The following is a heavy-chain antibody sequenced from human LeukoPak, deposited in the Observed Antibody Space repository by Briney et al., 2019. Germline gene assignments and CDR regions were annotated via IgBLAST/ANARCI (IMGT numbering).Heavy chain of an antibody. V-gene: IGHV3-48*04. D-gene: IGHD4-23*01. CDR1: GFTSSSYS. CDR2: ISSSSSTI. Sequence: GGSLRLSCAASGFTSSSYSMNWVRQAPGKGLEWVSYISSSSSTIYYADSVKGRFTISRDNAKNSLYLQMNSLRAEDTAVYYCARAPYGGNSDYWGQGTLVTVSS. J-gene: IGHJ4*02. CDR3: ARAPYGGNSDY.